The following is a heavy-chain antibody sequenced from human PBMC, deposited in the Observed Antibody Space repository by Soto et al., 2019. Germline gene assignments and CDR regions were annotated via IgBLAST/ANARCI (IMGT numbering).Heavy chain of an antibody. CDR3: ERDPIRMYYFDY. V-gene: IGHV4-61*01. J-gene: IGHJ4*02. D-gene: IGHD2-8*01. Sequence: QVQLQESGPGLVKPSEPLSLTCTVSGGSVSSSSYYWNWIRQPPGKGLEWIGYISYSGSTNYNPSLKSRVTISVDTSKNQCSLKLSSVTAADTAVYYCERDPIRMYYFDYWGQGTLVTASS. CDR2: ISYSGST. CDR1: GGSVSSSSYY.